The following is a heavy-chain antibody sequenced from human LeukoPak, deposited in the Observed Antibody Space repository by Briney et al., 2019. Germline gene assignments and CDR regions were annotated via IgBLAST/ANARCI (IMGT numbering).Heavy chain of an antibody. CDR1: GGSFSGYY. CDR3: ARDDSGSGDAFDI. D-gene: IGHD1-26*01. J-gene: IGHJ3*02. CDR2: INHSGST. Sequence: PSETLSLTCAVYGGSFSGYYWGWIRQPPGKGLEWIGEINHSGSTNYNPSLKSRVTISVDTSKNQFSLKLSSVTAADTAVYYCARDDSGSGDAFDIWGQGTMVTVSS. V-gene: IGHV4-34*01.